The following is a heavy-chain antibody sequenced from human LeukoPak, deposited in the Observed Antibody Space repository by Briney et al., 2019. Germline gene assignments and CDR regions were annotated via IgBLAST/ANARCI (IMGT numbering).Heavy chain of an antibody. CDR1: GGTFSSYA. CDR3: ARVRAVAGTGYYFDY. D-gene: IGHD6-19*01. J-gene: IGHJ4*02. V-gene: IGHV1-69*13. CDR2: IIPIFGTA. Sequence: VASVKVSCTASGGTFSSYAISWVRQAPGQGLEWMGGIIPIFGTANYAQKFQGRVTITADESTSTAYMELSSLRSEDTAVYYCARVRAVAGTGYYFDYWGQGTLVTVSS.